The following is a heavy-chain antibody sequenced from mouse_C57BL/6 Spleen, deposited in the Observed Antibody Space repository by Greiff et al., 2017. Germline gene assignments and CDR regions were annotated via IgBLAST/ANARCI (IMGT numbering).Heavy chain of an antibody. CDR3: ARGGSYYGSSQSFYYAMDY. J-gene: IGHJ4*01. CDR1: GYAFSSSW. V-gene: IGHV1-82*01. Sequence: QVQLQQSGPELVKPGASVKISCKASGYAFSSSWMNWVKQRPGKGLEWIGRIYPGDGDTNYNGKFKGKATLTADKSSSTAYMQLSSLTSEDSAVYFCARGGSYYGSSQSFYYAMDYWGQGTSVTVSS. D-gene: IGHD1-1*01. CDR2: IYPGDGDT.